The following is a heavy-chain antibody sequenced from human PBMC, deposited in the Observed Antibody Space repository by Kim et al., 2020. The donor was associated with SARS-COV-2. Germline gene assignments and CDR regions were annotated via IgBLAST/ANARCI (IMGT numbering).Heavy chain of an antibody. CDR2: ISWNSGSI. Sequence: GGSLRLSCAASGFTFDDYAMHWVRQAPGKGLEWVSGISWNSGSIGYADSVKGRFTISRDNAKNSLYLQMNSLRAEDTALYYCAKGKYNWNYLPDYWGQGTLVTASS. CDR1: GFTFDDYA. D-gene: IGHD1-7*01. CDR3: AKGKYNWNYLPDY. J-gene: IGHJ4*02. V-gene: IGHV3-9*01.